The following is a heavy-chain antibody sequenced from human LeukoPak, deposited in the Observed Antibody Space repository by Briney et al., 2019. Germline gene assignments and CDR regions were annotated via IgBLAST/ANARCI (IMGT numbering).Heavy chain of an antibody. J-gene: IGHJ4*02. CDR1: GYTFTVYY. Sequence: GTSVKVTCKASGYTFTVYYIHWVLQAPGQGQEWMGWINPNSGGTNYAKKFQGRVTMTRDTSISTAYMELSRLRSDDTAVYYCARDPLYESGPPVDYWGQGTLVTVSS. V-gene: IGHV1-2*02. D-gene: IGHD2/OR15-2a*01. CDR3: ARDPLYESGPPVDY. CDR2: INPNSGGT.